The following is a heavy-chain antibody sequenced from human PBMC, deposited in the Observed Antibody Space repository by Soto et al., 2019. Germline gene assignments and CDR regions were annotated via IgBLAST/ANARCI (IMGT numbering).Heavy chain of an antibody. CDR3: ARLGYCSSTSCYRENYFDY. CDR2: IYYTGST. D-gene: IGHD2-2*02. CDR1: GGSISSSSYY. V-gene: IGHV4-39*01. Sequence: QLQLQESGPGLVKPSETLSLTCIVSGGSISSSSYYWGWIRQPPGKGLEWIGSIYYTGSTYYNPSLKSRVTISVDTSKNQFSLKLSSVTAADTAVYYCARLGYCSSTSCYRENYFDYWGQGTLVTVSS. J-gene: IGHJ4*02.